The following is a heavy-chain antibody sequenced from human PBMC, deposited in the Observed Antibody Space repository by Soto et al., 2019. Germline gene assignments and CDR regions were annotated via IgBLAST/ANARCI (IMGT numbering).Heavy chain of an antibody. Sequence: QLQLQESGPGLVKPSETLSLTCTVSGGSISSSSYYWGWIRQPPGKGPEWIGSIYYSGSTYYNPSLKSRVTISVDTSKNQFSLKLSSVTAADTAVYYCASKPVDYWGQGTLVTVSS. CDR2: IYYSGST. J-gene: IGHJ4*02. V-gene: IGHV4-39*01. CDR1: GGSISSSSYY. CDR3: ASKPVDY.